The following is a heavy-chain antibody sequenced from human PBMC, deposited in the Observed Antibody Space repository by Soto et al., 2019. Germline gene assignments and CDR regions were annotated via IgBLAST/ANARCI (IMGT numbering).Heavy chain of an antibody. CDR3: ARHLIIGYRGYDIEY. D-gene: IGHD5-12*01. V-gene: IGHV5-51*01. CDR2: IYPGDSDT. J-gene: IGHJ4*02. CDR1: GYSFTSYW. Sequence: PGESLKISCKGSGYSFTSYWIGWVRQMPGKGLEWMGIIYPGDSDTRYSPPFQGQVTISADKSISTAYLQWSSLKASDTAMYYCARHLIIGYRGYDIEYWGQGTLVTVSS.